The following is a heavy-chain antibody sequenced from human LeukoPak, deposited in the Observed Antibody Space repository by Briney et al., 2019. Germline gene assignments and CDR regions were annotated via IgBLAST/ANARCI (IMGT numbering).Heavy chain of an antibody. CDR1: GYTFTSYG. Sequence: ASVKVSCKASGYTFTSYGISWVRQAPGQGLEWMGWISAYNGNTNYAQKLQGRVTMTTDTSTSTACMELRSLRSDDTAVYYCARDFTNYSGYEQFDYWGQGTLVTVSS. CDR3: ARDFTNYSGYEQFDY. J-gene: IGHJ4*02. V-gene: IGHV1-18*04. D-gene: IGHD5-12*01. CDR2: ISAYNGNT.